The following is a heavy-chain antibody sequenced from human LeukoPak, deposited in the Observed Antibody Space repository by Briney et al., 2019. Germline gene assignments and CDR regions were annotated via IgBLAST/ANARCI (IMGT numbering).Heavy chain of an antibody. CDR1: GFTFSSYA. V-gene: IGHV3-23*01. D-gene: IGHD2-2*02. Sequence: GGSLRLSCAASGFTFSSYAMSWVRQAPGKGLEWVSAISGSGGSTYYADSVKGRFTISRDNSKNTLYLQMNSLRAEDTAVYYCAKVPIVVVPAAILDAFDIWGQGTMVTVSS. CDR2: ISGSGGST. J-gene: IGHJ3*02. CDR3: AKVPIVVVPAAILDAFDI.